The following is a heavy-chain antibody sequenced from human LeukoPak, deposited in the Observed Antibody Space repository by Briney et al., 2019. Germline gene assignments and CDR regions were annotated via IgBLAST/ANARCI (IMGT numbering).Heavy chain of an antibody. CDR2: ISGSGGST. CDR3: AKGQGSGWFSFDY. J-gene: IGHJ4*02. V-gene: IGHV3-23*01. Sequence: GGSLRLSCAASGFTFSSYGMSWVRQAPGKGLEWVSAISGSGGSTYYADSVKGRFTISRDNSKNTLYLQMNSLRAEDTAVYYCAKGQGSGWFSFDYWGQGTLVTVSS. D-gene: IGHD6-19*01. CDR1: GFTFSSYG.